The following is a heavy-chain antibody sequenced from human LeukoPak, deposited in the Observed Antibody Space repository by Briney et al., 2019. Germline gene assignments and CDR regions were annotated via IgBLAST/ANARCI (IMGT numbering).Heavy chain of an antibody. Sequence: PGESLRLSCGASGFMFSKYWMTWVRQAPGKGLEWVANIRGDGSVKYLLDSVKGRFSISRDNAKNSLSLEMNNLRAEDTAVYYCSRDANYYDSSRHYFDAFDIWGRGTMVTVSS. D-gene: IGHD3-22*01. CDR2: IRGDGSVK. J-gene: IGHJ3*02. CDR3: SRDANYYDSSRHYFDAFDI. V-gene: IGHV3-7*01. CDR1: GFMFSKYW.